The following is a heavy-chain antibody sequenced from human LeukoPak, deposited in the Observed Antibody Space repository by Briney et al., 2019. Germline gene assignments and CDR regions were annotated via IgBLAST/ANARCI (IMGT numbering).Heavy chain of an antibody. J-gene: IGHJ6*03. Sequence: GSLRLSCAASGFPLSSNYMSWVRQAPGKGLEWVSVIYSGGSTYYADSVKGRFTISRDNSKNTLYLQMNSLRAEDTAVYYCARDPSSYMDVWGRDHGHHLL. CDR2: IYSGGST. CDR3: ARDPSSYMDV. CDR1: GFPLSSNY. V-gene: IGHV3-53*01.